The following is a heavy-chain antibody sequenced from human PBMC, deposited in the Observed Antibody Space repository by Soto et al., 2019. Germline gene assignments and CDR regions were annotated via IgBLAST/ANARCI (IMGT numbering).Heavy chain of an antibody. CDR3: ARDNGNYN. CDR2: INSDGSST. V-gene: IGHV3-74*01. CDR1: GFTLSTYW. D-gene: IGHD3-10*01. Sequence: PGGSLRLSCAASGFTLSTYWMHWVRQAPGKGLVWVSRINSDGSSTNYADSVKGRFAILRDNAKNTLYLQMNSLRAEDTAVYYCARDNGNYNWGQRTLVTVSS. J-gene: IGHJ4*02.